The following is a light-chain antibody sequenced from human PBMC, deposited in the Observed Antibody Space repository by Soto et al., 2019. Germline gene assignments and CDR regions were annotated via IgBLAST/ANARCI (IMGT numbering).Light chain of an antibody. V-gene: IGKV1-5*03. CDR2: KAS. Sequence: DIQMTQSPSTLSAAVGDRVTITCRASQSINNRLVWYQQKPGIAPILLIYKASSLQSGVPSRFSGSGSGTEFKFTISSLQPADFATYYCQRYNTYPWTFGHGTKVEI. CDR1: QSINNR. J-gene: IGKJ1*01. CDR3: QRYNTYPWT.